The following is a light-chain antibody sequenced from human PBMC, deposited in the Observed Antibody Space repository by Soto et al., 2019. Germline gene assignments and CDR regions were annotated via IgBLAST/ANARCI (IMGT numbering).Light chain of an antibody. CDR1: QSISNW. Sequence: DIQMTQSPSTLSASVGDTVTITCRASQSISNWLAWYQQKPGQAPKLLIHKASTLESGVPSRFSGSGSGTEFPLPISTLQPNDFPTFYGQQYDRFPYILGQGTKREIK. J-gene: IGKJ2*01. V-gene: IGKV1-5*03. CDR3: QQYDRFPYI. CDR2: KAS.